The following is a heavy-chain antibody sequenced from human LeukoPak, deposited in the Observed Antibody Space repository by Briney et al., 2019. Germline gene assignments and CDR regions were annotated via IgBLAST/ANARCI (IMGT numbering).Heavy chain of an antibody. J-gene: IGHJ6*03. CDR1: GESLSTYF. CDR2: ISQSGST. CDR3: ARGSAYYYSYMDV. Sequence: SETLSLTCGVSGESLSTYFWTWIRQSPGKGLEWIGEISQSGSTLYNPSLKSRVTISLDTSKSHFSLKLTSVTAADTAMHYCARGSAYYYSYMDVWGNGTAVTVSS. V-gene: IGHV4-34*01.